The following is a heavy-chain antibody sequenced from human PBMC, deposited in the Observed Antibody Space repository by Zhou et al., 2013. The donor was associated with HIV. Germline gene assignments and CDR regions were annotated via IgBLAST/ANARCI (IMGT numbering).Heavy chain of an antibody. D-gene: IGHD2-15*01. Sequence: QVQLVQSGTEVKKPGASVKVSCKASGYTFTDYDISWVRQAPGHGLEWMGWVNPANGDTAYAPKFQGRVTITRNASISTTYMELNCLRFGDTAIYYCARGAGGNSWLTYFDYWGQGTLVIASS. J-gene: IGHJ4*02. CDR2: VNPANGDT. CDR3: ARGAGGNSWLTYFDY. V-gene: IGHV1-8*01. CDR1: GYTFTDYD.